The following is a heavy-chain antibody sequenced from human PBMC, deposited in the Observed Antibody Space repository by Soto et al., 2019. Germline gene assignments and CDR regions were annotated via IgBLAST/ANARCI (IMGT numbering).Heavy chain of an antibody. J-gene: IGHJ4*02. Sequence: PGGSLRLSCAASGFTLSSYAMSWVRQAPGKGLEWVSAISGSGGSTYYADSVKGRFTISRDNSKNTLYLQMNSLRAEDTAVYYCAKVYRYSSGPSSGGQGTLVTVSS. CDR2: ISGSGGST. CDR1: GFTLSSYA. CDR3: AKVYRYSSGPSS. D-gene: IGHD6-19*01. V-gene: IGHV3-23*01.